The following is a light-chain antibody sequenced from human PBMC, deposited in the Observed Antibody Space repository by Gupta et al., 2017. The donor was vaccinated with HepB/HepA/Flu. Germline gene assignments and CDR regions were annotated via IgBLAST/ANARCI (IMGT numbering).Light chain of an antibody. J-gene: IGKJ2*02. Sequence: DTHMTQSPSTLSASVGHRVTITCRASQSISRWFAWYQQKPGEAPKLLIYKASRAESGLPSRFSGSGYGTDITLTISSRQPDDFAAYYCQQDNSYPCTFGQGTKVDIK. V-gene: IGKV1-5*03. CDR3: QQDNSYPCT. CDR2: KAS. CDR1: QSISRW.